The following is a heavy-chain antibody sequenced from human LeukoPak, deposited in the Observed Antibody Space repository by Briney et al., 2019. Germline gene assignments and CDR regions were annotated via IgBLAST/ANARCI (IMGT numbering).Heavy chain of an antibody. V-gene: IGHV4-59*01. CDR1: GGSISSYY. CDR2: IYYSVDYSGST. D-gene: IGHD3-16*01. J-gene: IGHJ6*03. CDR3: ARVGLDSHYYMDV. Sequence: SETLSLTCTVSGGSISSYYWSWIRQPPGKGLEWIGYIYYSVDYSGSTNYNPSLKSRVTMSVDTSKNQFSLKLTSVTAADTAVYYCARVGLDSHYYMDVWGKGTTVTVSS.